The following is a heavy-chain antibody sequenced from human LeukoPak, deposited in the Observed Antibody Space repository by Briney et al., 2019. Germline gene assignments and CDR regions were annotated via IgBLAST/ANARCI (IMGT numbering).Heavy chain of an antibody. J-gene: IGHJ4*02. Sequence: GGSLRLSRAASGFTFRNYWMSWVRQAPRKGLEWVAIINEDGNTKYYVDSVKGRFTISRDNAENSLYLQMSSLRAEDTAVYYCARDYWRSLEYWGQGTLVTVSS. V-gene: IGHV3-7*03. CDR2: INEDGNTK. CDR3: ARDYWRSLEY. CDR1: GFTFRNYW. D-gene: IGHD3-16*01.